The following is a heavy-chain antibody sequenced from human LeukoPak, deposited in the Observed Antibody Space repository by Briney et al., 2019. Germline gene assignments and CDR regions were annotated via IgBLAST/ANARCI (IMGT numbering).Heavy chain of an antibody. Sequence: SVKVSCQASGGTLNSYAISWVRQAPGQGLEWMGRIIPVLDMANHAEEFQARVTITADKSTSTAYMEPSSLRSEDTAIYYCARDRLDYGDSYTLDSWGQGTLVTVSS. V-gene: IGHV1-69*04. D-gene: IGHD4-17*01. J-gene: IGHJ4*02. CDR3: ARDRLDYGDSYTLDS. CDR2: IIPVLDMA. CDR1: GGTLNSYA.